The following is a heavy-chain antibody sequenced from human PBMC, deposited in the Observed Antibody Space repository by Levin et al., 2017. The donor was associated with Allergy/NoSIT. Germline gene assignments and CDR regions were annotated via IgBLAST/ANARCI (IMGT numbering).Heavy chain of an antibody. CDR2: INPNSGGT. D-gene: IGHD3-10*01. J-gene: IGHJ5*02. Sequence: ASVKVSCKASGYTFTGHFIYWVRQAPGQGLEWMGWINPNSGGTNYAQKFQGRVTMTRDTSISTAYMELSRLRSDDTAVYYCEKDRYYGSGSDQNGCFDPWGQGTLVTVSS. V-gene: IGHV1-2*02. CDR3: EKDRYYGSGSDQNGCFDP. CDR1: GYTFTGHF.